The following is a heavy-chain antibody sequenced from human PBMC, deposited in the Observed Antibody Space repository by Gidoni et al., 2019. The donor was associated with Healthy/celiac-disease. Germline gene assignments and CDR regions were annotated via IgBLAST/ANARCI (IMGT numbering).Heavy chain of an antibody. D-gene: IGHD3-10*01. Sequence: EVQLVESGGGLVKPGGSLRLSCSASGFPFSNAWMSWVRQAPGKGLEWVGRIKSKTDGGTTDYAAPVKGRFTISRDDSKNTLYLQMNSLKTEDTAVYYCTTQIGLGGEPDYWGQGTLVTVSS. V-gene: IGHV3-15*01. CDR3: TTQIGLGGEPDY. J-gene: IGHJ4*02. CDR2: IKSKTDGGTT. CDR1: GFPFSNAW.